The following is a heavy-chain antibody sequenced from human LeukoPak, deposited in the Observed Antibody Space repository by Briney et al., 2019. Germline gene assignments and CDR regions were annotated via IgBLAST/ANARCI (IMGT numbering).Heavy chain of an antibody. V-gene: IGHV4-31*03. CDR3: ATPYCGTISCLDVFDV. J-gene: IGHJ3*01. CDR2: MYYSGST. Sequence: PSETVSLTCTVSGVSISSDKYYWSWIRQRPGKGLEWIGYMYYSGSTSYNPSLRSRVSMSLDSPKNQFSLKLNSVSAADTAVYYCATPYCGTISCLDVFDVWGQGQMITVSP. D-gene: IGHD2-21*01. CDR1: GVSISSDKYY.